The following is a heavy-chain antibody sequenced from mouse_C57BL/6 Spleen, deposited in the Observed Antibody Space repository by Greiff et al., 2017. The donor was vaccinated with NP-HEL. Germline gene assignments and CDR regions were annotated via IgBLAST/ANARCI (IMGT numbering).Heavy chain of an antibody. J-gene: IGHJ4*01. CDR1: GFTFSDYG. D-gene: IGHD1-1*01. CDR2: ISSGSSTI. V-gene: IGHV5-17*01. CDR3: ARRYYYGSAYAMDY. Sequence: EVQLVESGGGLVKPGGSLKLSCAASGFTFSDYGMHWVRQAPEKGLEWVAYISSGSSTIYYADTVKGRFTISRDNAKNTLFLHMTSLRSEDTAMYYCARRYYYGSAYAMDYWGQGTSVTVSS.